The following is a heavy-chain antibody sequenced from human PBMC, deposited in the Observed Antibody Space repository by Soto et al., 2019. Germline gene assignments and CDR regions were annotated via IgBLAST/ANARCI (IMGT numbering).Heavy chain of an antibody. V-gene: IGHV3-30*18. CDR1: GFTFSSYG. Sequence: PGGSLRLSCAASGFTFSSYGMHLVRQAPGKGLEWVAVISYDGSNKYYADSVKGRFTISRDNSKNTLYLQMNSLRAEDTAVYYCAKDMGYFDYWGQGTLVTVSS. D-gene: IGHD3-10*01. CDR2: ISYDGSNK. J-gene: IGHJ4*02. CDR3: AKDMGYFDY.